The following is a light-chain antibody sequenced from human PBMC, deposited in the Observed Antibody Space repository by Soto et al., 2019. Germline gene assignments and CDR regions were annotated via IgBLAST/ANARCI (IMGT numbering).Light chain of an antibody. V-gene: IGKV3-20*01. Sequence: FALSQSPGTLYLFPWQRGTLFCRATQPVRNNYLAWYQQKPGQAPRLLIYDASSRATGIPARFSGGGSGTDFTLTISRLHPEDFAAYYCQQFNSAPRTFGGGTKVDIK. CDR3: QQFNSAPRT. J-gene: IGKJ4*02. CDR1: QPVRNNY. CDR2: DAS.